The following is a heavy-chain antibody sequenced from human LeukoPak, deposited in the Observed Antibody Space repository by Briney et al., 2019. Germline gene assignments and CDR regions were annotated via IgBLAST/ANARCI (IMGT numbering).Heavy chain of an antibody. CDR2: IYPGDSDT. V-gene: IGHV5-51*01. CDR1: GYSFSIYW. CDR3: ARHGAAADTYYYYGMDV. Sequence: GESLKISCKGSGYSFSIYWIAWVRQMPGEGLECMGIIYPGDSDTRYSPSFLGQVTISADKSISTAYLQWSSLKASDTAMYYCARHGAAADTYYYYGMDVWGQGTTVTVSS. D-gene: IGHD6-13*01. J-gene: IGHJ6*02.